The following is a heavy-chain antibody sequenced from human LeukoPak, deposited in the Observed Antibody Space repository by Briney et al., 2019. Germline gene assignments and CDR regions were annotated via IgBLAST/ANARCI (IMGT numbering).Heavy chain of an antibody. V-gene: IGHV3-33*01. CDR3: AREGSEVRGLDY. CDR1: GFTFSSYG. D-gene: IGHD3-10*01. J-gene: IGHJ4*02. Sequence: RSGRSLRLSCAASGFTFSSYGMHWVRQAPGKGLEWVAVIWYDGSNKYYADSVKGRFTTSRDNSKNTLYLQMNSLRAEDTAVYYCAREGSEVRGLDYWGQGTLVTVSS. CDR2: IWYDGSNK.